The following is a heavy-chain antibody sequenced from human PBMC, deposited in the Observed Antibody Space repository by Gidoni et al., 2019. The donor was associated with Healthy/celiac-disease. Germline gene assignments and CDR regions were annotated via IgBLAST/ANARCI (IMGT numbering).Heavy chain of an antibody. D-gene: IGHD1-26*01. Sequence: QVQLQESGRGLVQPSETLSLAYTVSGGPISSDYWSWLRQPPGKGLEWIGYIYYSGSTNYNPSLKSRGTRSVETSKNQFSLKLSSVTAVDTAVYYCARRRPGGSYYYYYGMDVWGQGTTVTVSS. CDR3: ARRRPGGSYYYYYGMDV. V-gene: IGHV4-59*08. CDR1: GGPISSDY. CDR2: IYYSGST. J-gene: IGHJ6*02.